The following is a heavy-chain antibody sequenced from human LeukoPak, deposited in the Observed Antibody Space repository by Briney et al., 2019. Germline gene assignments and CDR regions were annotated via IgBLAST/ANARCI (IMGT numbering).Heavy chain of an antibody. CDR1: GGSISSDF. V-gene: IGHV4-59*01. Sequence: SEIRSPTSTVAGGSISSDFRSWSRQPPKGGLWWTGYTYNSGSTNYDHTLKSRVTMSVDMSKSQFSLKLSSVTAADTAVYYCARVTGYMIEDYFDYWGQGTLVTVSS. J-gene: IGHJ4*02. CDR3: ARVTGYMIEDYFDY. CDR2: TYNSGST. D-gene: IGHD3-22*01.